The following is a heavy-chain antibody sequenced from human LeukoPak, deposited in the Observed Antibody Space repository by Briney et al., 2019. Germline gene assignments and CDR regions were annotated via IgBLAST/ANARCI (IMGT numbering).Heavy chain of an antibody. V-gene: IGHV1-2*02. CDR3: ATMGAKNFDH. Sequence: ASVKVSCKASGYTFTDYYIHWVRQAPGQGLEWLGWINPNTGGTHYVQKFQGRVTMTRDRSIRTAYMEVSRLGSDDTAEYYCATMGAKNFDHWGQGTLVTVSS. D-gene: IGHD1-26*01. CDR2: INPNTGGT. CDR1: GYTFTDYY. J-gene: IGHJ4*02.